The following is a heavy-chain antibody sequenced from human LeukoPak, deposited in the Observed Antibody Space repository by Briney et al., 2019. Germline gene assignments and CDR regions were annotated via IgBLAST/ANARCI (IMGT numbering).Heavy chain of an antibody. J-gene: IGHJ4*02. V-gene: IGHV5-10-1*01. CDR1: GYSFTSYW. Sequence: GESLRISCKGSGYSFTSYWISWVRQMPGKGLEWMGRIDPSDSYTNYSPSFQGHVTISADKPISTAYLQWSSLKASDTAMYYCARHGDCSSTSCYSAYWGQGTLVTVSS. CDR3: ARHGDCSSTSCYSAY. D-gene: IGHD2-2*01. CDR2: IDPSDSYT.